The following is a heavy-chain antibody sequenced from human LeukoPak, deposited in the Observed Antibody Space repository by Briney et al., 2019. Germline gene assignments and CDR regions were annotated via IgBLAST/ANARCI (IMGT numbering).Heavy chain of an antibody. J-gene: IGHJ4*02. V-gene: IGHV3-30-3*01. D-gene: IGHD3-9*01. CDR1: GFTFSSYA. Sequence: PGGSLRLSCAASGFTFSSYAMHWVRQAPGKGLEGVAVISYDGSNKYYADSVKGRFTISRDNSKNTLYLQMNSLRAEDTAVYYCARDRNDILTGYSFFDYWGQGTLVTVSS. CDR2: ISYDGSNK. CDR3: ARDRNDILTGYSFFDY.